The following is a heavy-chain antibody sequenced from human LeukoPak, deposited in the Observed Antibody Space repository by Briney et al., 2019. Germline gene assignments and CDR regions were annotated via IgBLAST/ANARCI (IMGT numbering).Heavy chain of an antibody. Sequence: GGSLRLSCAASGFTFSSYAMHWVRQAPGRGLEWVAVISYDGSNKYYADSVKGRFTISRDNSKNTLYLQMNSLRAEDTAVYYCARSLHQEYCGGDCYGGSDYWGQGTLVTVSS. J-gene: IGHJ4*02. CDR1: GFTFSSYA. D-gene: IGHD2-21*02. CDR2: ISYDGSNK. V-gene: IGHV3-30-3*01. CDR3: ARSLHQEYCGGDCYGGSDY.